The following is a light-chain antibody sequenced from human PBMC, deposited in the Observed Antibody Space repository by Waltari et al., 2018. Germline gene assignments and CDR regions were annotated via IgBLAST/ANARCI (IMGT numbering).Light chain of an antibody. CDR2: GAS. Sequence: EILLTQSPGTLSLSPGETATLSCRASQNVDNNYVAWYQQKPGQPPKLLIYGASGRGSGIPYRFSGSGSGTDFTLTISRLEPEDFVVYHCQPYGTLPVTVGQGTRLEIK. J-gene: IGKJ5*01. V-gene: IGKV3-20*01. CDR1: QNVDNNY. CDR3: QPYGTLPVT.